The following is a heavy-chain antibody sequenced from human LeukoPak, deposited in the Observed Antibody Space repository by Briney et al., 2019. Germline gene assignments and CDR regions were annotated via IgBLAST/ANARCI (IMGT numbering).Heavy chain of an antibody. V-gene: IGHV3-23*01. CDR2: ISDSGGSP. D-gene: IGHD2-21*01. J-gene: IGHJ4*02. Sequence: PEGSLRLPCALSGLTFSNYAMSWVRQAPGKGLEWVSGISDSGGSPYYADSVKGRFTISRDSSKNTLYLQMNSLRAEDTAVYFCAKDQYGGYFDYWGQGTLVTVSS. CDR3: AKDQYGGYFDY. CDR1: GLTFSNYA.